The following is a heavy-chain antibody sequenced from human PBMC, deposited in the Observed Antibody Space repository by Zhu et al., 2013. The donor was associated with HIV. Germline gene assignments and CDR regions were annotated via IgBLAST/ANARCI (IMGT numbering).Heavy chain of an antibody. Sequence: QEQLVQSGAEVKKPGASVKVSCTASGFTFTSYYMHWVRQAPGQGLEWMGWINPNSGGTNYAQKFQGRVTMTRDTSISTAYMELSRLRSDDTAVYYCAREIVGATRGAFDIWGQGTMVTVSS. J-gene: IGHJ3*02. CDR3: AREIVGATRGAFDI. V-gene: IGHV1-2*02. CDR1: GFTFTSYY. D-gene: IGHD1-26*01. CDR2: INPNSGGT.